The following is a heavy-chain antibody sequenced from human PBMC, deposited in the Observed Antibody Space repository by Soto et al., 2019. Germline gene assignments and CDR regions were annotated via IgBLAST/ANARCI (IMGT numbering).Heavy chain of an antibody. CDR3: ARGVGVADPSNLYYFYC. V-gene: IGHV1-2*02. CDR1: GYTFTGYF. J-gene: IGHJ4*02. Sequence: QVQLVQSGAEVKEPGASVKVSCKASGYTFTGYFMHWVRQAPGQGFEWMGWINPNSGVTNYARKFQGRVTMTRDTSISTAYVELSRPRSDDTAVYYCARGVGVADPSNLYYFYCWGQGTLVTVSS. D-gene: IGHD6-19*01. CDR2: INPNSGVT.